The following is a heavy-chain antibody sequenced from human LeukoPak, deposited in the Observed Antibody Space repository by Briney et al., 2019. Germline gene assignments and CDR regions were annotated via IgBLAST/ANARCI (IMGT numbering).Heavy chain of an antibody. Sequence: PGGSLRLSCAASGFTFDVYTMHWVRQAPGKGLEWVSLISWDGGSTYYADSVKGRFTISRDNSKNSLYLQMNSLRTEDTALYYCAKDMGAVAGMGEESYFDYWGQGTLVTVSS. V-gene: IGHV3-43*01. CDR3: AKDMGAVAGMGEESYFDY. D-gene: IGHD6-19*01. CDR2: ISWDGGST. J-gene: IGHJ4*02. CDR1: GFTFDVYT.